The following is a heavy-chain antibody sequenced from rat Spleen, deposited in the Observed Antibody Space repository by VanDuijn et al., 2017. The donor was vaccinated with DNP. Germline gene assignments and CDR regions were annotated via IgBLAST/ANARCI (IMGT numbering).Heavy chain of an antibody. CDR1: GFTFNNYW. CDR2: ISYDGGST. Sequence: EVQLVETGGGLVQPGRSLKLSCEASGFTFNNYWMTWIRQAPKKGLEWVATISYDGGSTYHRDSVKGRFTISRDNAENTLYLQMNSLRSEDTATYYCTKDAFDYWGQGVMVTVSS. CDR3: TKDAFDY. V-gene: IGHV5-58*01. J-gene: IGHJ2*01.